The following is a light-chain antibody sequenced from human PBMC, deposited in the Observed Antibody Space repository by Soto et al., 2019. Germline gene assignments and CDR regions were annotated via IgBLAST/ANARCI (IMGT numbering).Light chain of an antibody. CDR2: DAS. V-gene: IGKV1-5*01. CDR3: QQYNDYPYT. Sequence: DIQVTQSPSTLSASVGDRVIIACRASQTADKWVAWYQQKPGKAPNVLIYDASRLESGVPSRFSGSGSGTLFTLTISNLQPDDFSTYYFQQYNDYPYTFGQGTKVES. J-gene: IGKJ2*01. CDR1: QTADKW.